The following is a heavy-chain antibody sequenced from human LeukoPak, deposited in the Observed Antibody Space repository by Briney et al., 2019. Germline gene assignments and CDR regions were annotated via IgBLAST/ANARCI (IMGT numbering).Heavy chain of an antibody. CDR3: AKDIMHYYDSSGYYFDY. V-gene: IGHV3-30*18. J-gene: IGHJ4*02. CDR1: GFTFSSYG. CDR2: ISYDGSNK. Sequence: SGGSLRLSCAASGFTFSSYGMHWVRQAPGKGLEWVAVISYDGSNKYYADSVKGRFTISRDNSKNTLYLQMNSLRAEDTAVYYCAKDIMHYYDSSGYYFDYWGQGTLVTVSS. D-gene: IGHD3-22*01.